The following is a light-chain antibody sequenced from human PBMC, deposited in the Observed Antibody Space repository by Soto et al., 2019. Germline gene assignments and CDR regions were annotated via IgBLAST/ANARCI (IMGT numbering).Light chain of an antibody. J-gene: IGLJ2*01. CDR3: CSYAGSNTLV. CDR1: SSDVGGYNY. Sequence: QSVLTQPRSVSGSPGQSVTISRTGTSSDVGGYNYVSWYQQHPGKAPKLMIYDVSKRPSGVPDRFSGSKSGNTASLTISGLQAEDEADYYCCSYAGSNTLVFGGGTKLTVL. V-gene: IGLV2-11*01. CDR2: DVS.